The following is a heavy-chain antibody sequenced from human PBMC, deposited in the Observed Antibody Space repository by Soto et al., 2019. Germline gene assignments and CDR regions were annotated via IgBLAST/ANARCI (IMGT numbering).Heavy chain of an antibody. CDR1: GDSINSGTYY. CDR2: VYKDGTT. D-gene: IGHD3-10*01. Sequence: QLQLQESGPGLVKTSETLSLTCTVSGDSINSGTYYWGWIRLSPEKGLEWIGSVYKDGTTYHNPSLRSRVAISVDTSKNEFYLKMESMAATDTAVYFCARHHNSATYFGYWGQGTRITVSS. CDR3: ARHHNSATYFGY. J-gene: IGHJ4*02. V-gene: IGHV4-39*01.